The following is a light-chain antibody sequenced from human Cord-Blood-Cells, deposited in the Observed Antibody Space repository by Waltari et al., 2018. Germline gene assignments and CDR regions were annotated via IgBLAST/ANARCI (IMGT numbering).Light chain of an antibody. CDR2: KDS. Sequence: SYELTQPPSVSVSPGQTARITCSGDALPKQYAYWYQQEPGPAPVLVIYKDSERPSGIPERFSGSSSGTTVTLTISGVQAEDEADYYCQSADSSGTYWVFGGGTKLTVL. CDR3: QSADSSGTYWV. V-gene: IGLV3-25*03. CDR1: ALPKQY. J-gene: IGLJ3*02.